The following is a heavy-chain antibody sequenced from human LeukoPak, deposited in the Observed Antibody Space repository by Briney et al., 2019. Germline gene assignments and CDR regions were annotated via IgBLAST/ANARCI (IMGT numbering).Heavy chain of an antibody. Sequence: ASVKVSCKASGYTFTSYGISWVRQAPGQGLEWMGWISAYNGNTNYAQKLQGRVTVTTDTSTSTAYMELRSLRSDDTAVYYCAREAPYSILTGYYHLDYWGQGTLVTVSS. D-gene: IGHD3-9*01. CDR3: AREAPYSILTGYYHLDY. J-gene: IGHJ4*02. V-gene: IGHV1-18*01. CDR2: ISAYNGNT. CDR1: GYTFTSYG.